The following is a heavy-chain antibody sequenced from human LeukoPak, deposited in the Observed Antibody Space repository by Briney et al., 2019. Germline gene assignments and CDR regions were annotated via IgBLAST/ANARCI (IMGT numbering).Heavy chain of an antibody. V-gene: IGHV1-18*01. Sequence: ASVKVSCKASGYTFTGYGISWVRQAPRQGLEWTGSISAYNGNTNYAQKLQGRVTMTTDTSTSTAYMELRSLRSDDTAVYYCARVLSRDIVVVPAARGAFDYWGQGTLVTVSS. CDR1: GYTFTGYG. D-gene: IGHD2-2*01. CDR2: ISAYNGNT. J-gene: IGHJ4*02. CDR3: ARVLSRDIVVVPAARGAFDY.